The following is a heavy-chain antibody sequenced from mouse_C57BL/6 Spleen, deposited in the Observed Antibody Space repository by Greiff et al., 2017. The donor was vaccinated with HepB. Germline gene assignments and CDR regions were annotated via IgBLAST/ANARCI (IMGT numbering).Heavy chain of an antibody. D-gene: IGHD1-1*01. Sequence: DVKLQESGPGLVKPSQSLSLTCSVTGYSITSGYYWNWIRQFPGNKLEWMGYISYDGSNNYNPSLKNRISITRDTSKNQFFLKLNSVTTEDTATYYCARENYGNRFAYWGQRTLVTVSA. CDR1: GYSITSGYY. CDR2: ISYDGSN. V-gene: IGHV3-6*01. CDR3: ARENYGNRFAY. J-gene: IGHJ3*01.